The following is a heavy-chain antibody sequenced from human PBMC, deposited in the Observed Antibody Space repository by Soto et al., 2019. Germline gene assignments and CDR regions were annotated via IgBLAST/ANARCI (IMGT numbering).Heavy chain of an antibody. CDR1: GGTFSSYA. CDR3: ARRRDTAMSYGSGYYYYYGMDV. CDR2: IIPIFGTA. D-gene: IGHD5-18*01. Sequence: SVKVSCKASGGTFSSYAISWVRQAPGQGLEWMGGIIPIFGTANYAQKFQGRVTITADESTSTAYMELSSLRSEDTAVYYCARRRDTAMSYGSGYYYYYGMDVWGQGTTVPVSS. V-gene: IGHV1-69*13. J-gene: IGHJ6*02.